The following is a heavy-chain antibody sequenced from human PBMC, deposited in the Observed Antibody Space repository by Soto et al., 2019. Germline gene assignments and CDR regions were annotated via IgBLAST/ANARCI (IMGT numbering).Heavy chain of an antibody. CDR1: GFSFSNSA. CDR2: ISGSGDIT. Sequence: EVQLLESGGGLVQPGGSLRLSCADSGFSFSNSAMTWVRQAPGKGLGWVSGISGSGDITYNTDSVKGRFAISRDTSKNVVYLQMRSLRAEDTAVYYCAKVPQWVLRYHDWFFDYWGQGTLVTVSS. V-gene: IGHV3-23*01. D-gene: IGHD3-9*01. CDR3: AKVPQWVLRYHDWFFDY. J-gene: IGHJ4*02.